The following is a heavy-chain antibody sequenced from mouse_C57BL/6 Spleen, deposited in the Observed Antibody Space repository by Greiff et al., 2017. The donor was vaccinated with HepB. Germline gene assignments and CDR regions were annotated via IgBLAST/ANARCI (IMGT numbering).Heavy chain of an antibody. CDR3: AKLGRAY. CDR1: GFTFSDYG. V-gene: IGHV5-17*01. D-gene: IGHD4-1*01. CDR2: ISSGSSTI. Sequence: EVKLVESGGGLVKPGGSLKLSCAASGFTFSDYGMHWVRQAPEKGLEWVAYISSGSSTIYDADTVKGRFTISRDNAKNTLFLQMTSLRSEDTAMYYCAKLGRAYWGQGTLVTVSA. J-gene: IGHJ3*01.